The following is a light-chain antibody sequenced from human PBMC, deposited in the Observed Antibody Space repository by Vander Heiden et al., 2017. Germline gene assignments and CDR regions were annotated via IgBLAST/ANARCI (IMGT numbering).Light chain of an antibody. CDR2: WAS. J-gene: IGKJ1*01. CDR1: QPALYSSNNKNY. Sequence: DIVMTQSPAPPAVTLGARATIHCKSSQPALYSSNNKNYLAWYQQKPGQSPKLLIFWASTRESGVPDRFSGSGSGTDFTLTIISLQAEDVAVYYCQQYYSTPPAFGQGTKVEIK. CDR3: QQYYSTPPA. V-gene: IGKV4-1*01.